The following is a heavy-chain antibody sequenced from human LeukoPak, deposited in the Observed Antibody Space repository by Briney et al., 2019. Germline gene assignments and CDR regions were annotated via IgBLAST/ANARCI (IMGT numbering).Heavy chain of an antibody. D-gene: IGHD2-15*01. CDR1: GGTFSSYA. Sequence: GASVKVSCKASGGTFSSYAISWVRQAPGQGLEWMGRIIPILGIANYAQKFQGRVTITADKSTSTAYMELSSLRSDDTAVYYCARTQDSRDWFDPWGQGTLVTVSS. J-gene: IGHJ5*02. V-gene: IGHV1-69*04. CDR2: IIPILGIA. CDR3: ARTQDSRDWFDP.